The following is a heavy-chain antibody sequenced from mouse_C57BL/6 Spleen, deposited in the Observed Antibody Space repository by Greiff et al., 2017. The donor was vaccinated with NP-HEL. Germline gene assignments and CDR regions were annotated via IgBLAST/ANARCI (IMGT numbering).Heavy chain of an antibody. D-gene: IGHD1-1*01. V-gene: IGHV5-4*01. J-gene: IGHJ2*01. Sequence: EVKLMESGGGLVKPGGSLKLSCAASGFTFSSYAMSWVRQTPEKRLEWVATISDGGSYTYYPDNVKGRFTISRDNAKNNLYLQMSHLKSEDTAMYYCARDRSITTVVPLDYWGQGTTLTVSS. CDR1: GFTFSSYA. CDR3: ARDRSITTVVPLDY. CDR2: ISDGGSYT.